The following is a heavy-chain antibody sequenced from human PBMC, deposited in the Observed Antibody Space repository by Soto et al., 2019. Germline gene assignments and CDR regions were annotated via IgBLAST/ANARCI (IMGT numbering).Heavy chain of an antibody. J-gene: IGHJ4*02. CDR2: IHYTGST. CDR1: GGSINSGDYY. Sequence: SETLFLTCTVSGGSINSGDYYWSWIRQPPGKGLEWIGYIHYTGSTHYNPSLKGRVSISTDTSNNQFSLKVSSVTAADTAVYYCARVDTSMVAHGYWGQGSLVTVSS. CDR3: ARVDTSMVAHGY. V-gene: IGHV4-30-4*01. D-gene: IGHD5-18*01.